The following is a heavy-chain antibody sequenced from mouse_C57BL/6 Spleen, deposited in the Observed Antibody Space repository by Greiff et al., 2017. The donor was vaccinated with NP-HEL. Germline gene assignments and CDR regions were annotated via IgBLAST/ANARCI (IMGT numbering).Heavy chain of an antibody. J-gene: IGHJ4*01. CDR2: ISSGSSTI. CDR1: GFTFSDYG. Sequence: EVKLMESGGGLVKPGGSLKLSCAASGFTFSDYGMHWVRQAPEKGLEWVAYISSGSSTIYYADTVKGRFTISRDNAKNTLFLQMTSLRSEDTAMYYCARDGYLYAMDYWGQGTSVTVSS. CDR3: ARDGYLYAMDY. D-gene: IGHD2-3*01. V-gene: IGHV5-17*01.